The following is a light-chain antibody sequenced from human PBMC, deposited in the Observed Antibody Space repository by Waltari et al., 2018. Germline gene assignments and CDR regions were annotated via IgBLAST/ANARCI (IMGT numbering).Light chain of an antibody. J-gene: IGLJ2*01. CDR3: CSYTTSTPLV. CDR2: GVS. CDR1: SSGVSCYHF. V-gene: IGLV2-14*03. Sequence: QSAATQHPSVSGSPGQSDPISCTGSSSGVSCYHFVSWYQQHPGKPPILMFYGVSNRPSGVSNRFSGSKSGNPASLTISGLQAADEADDYCCSYTTSTPLVFGRGTRLTVL.